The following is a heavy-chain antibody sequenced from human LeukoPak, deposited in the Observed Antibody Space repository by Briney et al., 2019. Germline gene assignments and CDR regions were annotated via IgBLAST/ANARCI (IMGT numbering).Heavy chain of an antibody. CDR2: IKQDGSKK. CDR3: ARDAPRYCSGGFCYKDYYYGMDV. J-gene: IGHJ6*02. CDR1: GFPFSSYW. V-gene: IGHV3-7*01. Sequence: GGSLRLSCVASGFPFSSYWMTWVRQAPGKGLEWVANIKQDGSKKSYVDSVKGRFTISRDNSKNTLYLQMNSLRAEDTAVYYCARDAPRYCSGGFCYKDYYYGMDVWGQGTTVTVSS. D-gene: IGHD2-15*01.